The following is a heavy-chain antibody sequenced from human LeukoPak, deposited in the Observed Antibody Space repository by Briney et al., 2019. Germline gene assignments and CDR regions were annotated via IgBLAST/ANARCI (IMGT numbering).Heavy chain of an antibody. D-gene: IGHD2-2*01. Sequence: ASVKVSCKASGGTFSSYTINWVRQATGQGLEWMGWMNPNSGNTGYAQKFQGRVTMTRNTSISTAYMELSSLRSEDTAVYYCARGLRACSSTSCPLPYWGQGTLVTVSS. CDR2: MNPNSGNT. CDR3: ARGLRACSSTSCPLPY. V-gene: IGHV1-8*02. J-gene: IGHJ4*02. CDR1: GGTFSSYT.